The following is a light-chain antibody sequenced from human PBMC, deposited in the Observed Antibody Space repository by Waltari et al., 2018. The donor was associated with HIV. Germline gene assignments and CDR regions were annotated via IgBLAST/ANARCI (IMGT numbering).Light chain of an antibody. Sequence: QSVLTQPPSASGTPGQRVTISCSGRSSNIGSQNVYWYQQLPGTAPKLLIYRNKQRPSGVPDRFSGSKSGTSASLSISGLQSEDEADYYCAAWDDSLNGFYVFGTGTKVTVL. V-gene: IGLV1-44*01. CDR2: RNK. CDR3: AAWDDSLNGFYV. J-gene: IGLJ1*01. CDR1: SSNIGSQN.